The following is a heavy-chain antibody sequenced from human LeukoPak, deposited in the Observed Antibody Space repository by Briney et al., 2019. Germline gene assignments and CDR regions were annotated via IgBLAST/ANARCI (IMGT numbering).Heavy chain of an antibody. CDR3: ARDRRSSRWLQANYFDY. J-gene: IGHJ4*02. CDR1: GFTFSSYG. Sequence: GGSLRLSCAASGFTFSSYGMHWVRQAPGKGLEWVAVIWYDGSNKYYADSVKGRFTISRDNSKNTLYLQMNSLRAEDTAVYYCARDRRSSRWLQANYFDYWGQGTLVTVSS. V-gene: IGHV3-33*01. D-gene: IGHD5-24*01. CDR2: IWYDGSNK.